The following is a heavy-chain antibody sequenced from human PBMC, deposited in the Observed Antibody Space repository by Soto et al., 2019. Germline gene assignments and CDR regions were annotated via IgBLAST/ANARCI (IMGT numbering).Heavy chain of an antibody. Sequence: GGSLRLSCAASGFTFSSYGMHWVRQAPGKGLEWVAVISYDGSNKYYADSVKGRFTISRDNSKNTLYLQMNSLRAEDTAVYYCAKDLQPSDYDYIWGSYRYTGGDYWGQGTLVTVSS. CDR3: AKDLQPSDYDYIWGSYRYTGGDY. J-gene: IGHJ4*02. D-gene: IGHD3-16*02. V-gene: IGHV3-30*18. CDR2: ISYDGSNK. CDR1: GFTFSSYG.